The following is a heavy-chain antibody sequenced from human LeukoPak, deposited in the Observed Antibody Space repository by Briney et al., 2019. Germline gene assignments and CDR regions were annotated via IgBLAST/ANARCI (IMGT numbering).Heavy chain of an antibody. CDR3: VRGPYALF. CDR2: IKQDGTEK. Sequence: PGGSLRLSCAASGFTFSDYWRSWVRQAPGKGLEWVANIKQDGTEKNYVDAVKGRFTISRHNARNSLYLQLNSLRAEDTAVYYCVRGPYALFWGQGTLVSVSS. J-gene: IGHJ4*02. V-gene: IGHV3-7*01. CDR1: GFTFSDYW. D-gene: IGHD2-2*01.